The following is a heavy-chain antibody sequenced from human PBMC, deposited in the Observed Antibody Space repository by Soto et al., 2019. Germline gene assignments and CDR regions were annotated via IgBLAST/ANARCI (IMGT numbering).Heavy chain of an antibody. V-gene: IGHV4-59*01. CDR3: ARLDSSGSYFDY. D-gene: IGHD3-22*01. Sequence: SETLSLTCTVSGGSISSYYWSWFRQPPGKGLEWIAYIYYTGSTNYNPSLKSRVTLSADTSKNQFSLKLISVTAADTAMYYCARLDSSGSYFDYWGQGTLVTVS. CDR2: IYYTGST. J-gene: IGHJ4*02. CDR1: GGSISSYY.